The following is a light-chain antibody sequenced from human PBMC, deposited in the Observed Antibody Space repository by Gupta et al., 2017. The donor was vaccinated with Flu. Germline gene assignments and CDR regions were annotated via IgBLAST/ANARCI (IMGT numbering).Light chain of an antibody. CDR2: EDN. V-gene: IGLV1-51*02. CDR1: SSNIGDKY. CDR3: GTWDSSLSAAV. J-gene: IGLJ3*02. Sequence: QSVLTQPPSVSAAPGQKVTIFCPGSSSNIGDKYLSWYKKVPGTAPKLLIYEDNKRPSGIPDRFSGSKSGTSATLGITGLQTGDEAEYYCGTWDSSLSAAVFGGGTKLTVL.